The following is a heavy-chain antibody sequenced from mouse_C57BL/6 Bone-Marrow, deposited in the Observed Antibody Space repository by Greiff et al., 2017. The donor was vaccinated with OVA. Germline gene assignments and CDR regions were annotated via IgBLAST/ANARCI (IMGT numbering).Heavy chain of an antibody. CDR3: ARGYDYDGAAWFAY. CDR1: GYTFTSYW. CDR2: IDPSDSYT. D-gene: IGHD2-4*01. V-gene: IGHV1-69*01. J-gene: IGHJ3*01. Sequence: VQLQQPGAELLMPGASGKLSCKASGYTFTSYWMHGVKKRPGQGLEWIGEIDPSDSYTNYNQKFKGKSTLTVDKSSSTAYMQLSSLTSEDSAVYYCARGYDYDGAAWFAYWGQGTLVTVSA.